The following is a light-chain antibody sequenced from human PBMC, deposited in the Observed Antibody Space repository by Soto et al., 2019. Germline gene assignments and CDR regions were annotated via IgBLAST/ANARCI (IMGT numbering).Light chain of an antibody. CDR2: AAS. V-gene: IGKV1-39*01. Sequence: IQLTQSPSLLSASVGDRVCITCLASQTISSWLAWYQQKPGKAPKLLIYAASSLQSGVPSRFSGSGSGTDFTLTISSLQPEDFATYYCQQSSSALITFGQGTRLEI. CDR1: QTISSW. J-gene: IGKJ5*01. CDR3: QQSSSALIT.